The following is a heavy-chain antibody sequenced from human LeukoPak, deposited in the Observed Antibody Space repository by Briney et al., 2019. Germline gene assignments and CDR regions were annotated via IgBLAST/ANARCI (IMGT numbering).Heavy chain of an antibody. D-gene: IGHD6-19*01. CDR3: AKSSGLYSGHAFDI. CDR1: GGSFSGYY. CDR2: INHSGST. V-gene: IGHV4-34*01. Sequence: PSETLSLTCAVYGGSFSGYYWSWIRQPPGKGVEGIGEINHSGSTNYNPSLTSRVTISVDTSKNQFSLKLSSVTAADTAVYYCAKSSGLYSGHAFDIWGQGTMVTVSS. J-gene: IGHJ3*02.